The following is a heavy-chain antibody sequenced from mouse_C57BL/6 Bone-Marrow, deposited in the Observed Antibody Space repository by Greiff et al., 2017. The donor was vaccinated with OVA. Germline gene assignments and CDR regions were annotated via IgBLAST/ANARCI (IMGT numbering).Heavy chain of an antibody. CDR2: INPYNGGT. Sequence: VQLQQSGPVLVKPGASVKMSCKASGYTFTDYYMNWVKQSHGKSLEWIGVINPYNGGTSYNQKFKGKATLTVDKSSSTAYMELNSLTSEDSAVYYCARGDSWYFDVWGTGTTVTVSS. V-gene: IGHV1-19*01. J-gene: IGHJ1*03. CDR3: ARGDSWYFDV. CDR1: GYTFTDYY. D-gene: IGHD3-3*01.